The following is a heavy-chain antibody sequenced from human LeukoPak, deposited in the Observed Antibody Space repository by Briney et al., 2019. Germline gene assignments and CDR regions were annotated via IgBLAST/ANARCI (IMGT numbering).Heavy chain of an antibody. CDR1: GGSISSYY. D-gene: IGHD6-19*01. Sequence: SETLSLTCTVSGGSISSYYWSWIRQPPGKGLEWIGYIYYSGSTNYNPSLKSRVTISVDTSKNQFSLKLSSVTAADTAVYYYARTDSSGWWGYWGQGTLVTVSS. CDR2: IYYSGST. V-gene: IGHV4-59*01. J-gene: IGHJ4*02. CDR3: ARTDSSGWWGY.